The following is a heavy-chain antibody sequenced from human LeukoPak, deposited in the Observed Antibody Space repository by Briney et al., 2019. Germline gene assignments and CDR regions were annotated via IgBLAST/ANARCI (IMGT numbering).Heavy chain of an antibody. V-gene: IGHV4-4*07. D-gene: IGHD2-2*01. CDR1: GGSISSYY. Sequence: PSETLSLTCTVSGGSISSYYWSWIRQPAGKGLEWIGRIYTSGSTNYNPSLKSRVTMSVDTSKNQFSLKLSSVTAADTAVYYCARGIVVVPAAMTLYYYYGMDVWGQGTTVTVSS. CDR2: IYTSGST. J-gene: IGHJ6*02. CDR3: ARGIVVVPAAMTLYYYYGMDV.